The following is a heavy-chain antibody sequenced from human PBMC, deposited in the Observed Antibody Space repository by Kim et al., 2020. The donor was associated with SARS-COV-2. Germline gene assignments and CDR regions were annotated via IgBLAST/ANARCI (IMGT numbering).Heavy chain of an antibody. D-gene: IGHD2-15*01. J-gene: IGHJ5*02. CDR3: ATGVVAALP. Sequence: STSYADSGKGRFTISRDNAKNTLYLQMNSLRAEDTAVYYCATGVVAALPWGQGTLVTVSS. CDR2: ST. V-gene: IGHV3-74*01.